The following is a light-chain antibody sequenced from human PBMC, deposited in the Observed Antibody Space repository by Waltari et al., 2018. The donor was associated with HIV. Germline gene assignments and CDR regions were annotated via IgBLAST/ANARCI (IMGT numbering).Light chain of an antibody. CDR3: ASWDDKLDGWV. CDR1: CSTLGSST. V-gene: IGLV1-44*01. J-gene: IGLJ3*02. Sequence: QPLLPQPPPAPATPAQRVTTPSSGACSTLGSSTVTWYQQRPGSAPRSLIYNNDQRPSGVPDRFSGSKSGTSASLAISGLQSEDQGDYYCASWDDKLDGWVFGGGTRLTVL. CDR2: NND.